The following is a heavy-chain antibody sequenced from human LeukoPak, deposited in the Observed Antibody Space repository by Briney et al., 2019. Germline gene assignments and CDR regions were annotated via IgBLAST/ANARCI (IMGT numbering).Heavy chain of an antibody. CDR1: GFTFGNYW. V-gene: IGHV3-7*01. Sequence: GGSLRLSCAASGFTFGNYWMSWVRQAPGKGLEWVANIKQAGSEKNYVDSVKGRFTISRDNAKNSLSLQMNSLRAEDTAVYYCARHAPVRGKMSFDYWGQGTLVTVSS. CDR3: ARHAPVRGKMSFDY. D-gene: IGHD3-10*01. J-gene: IGHJ4*02. CDR2: IKQAGSEK.